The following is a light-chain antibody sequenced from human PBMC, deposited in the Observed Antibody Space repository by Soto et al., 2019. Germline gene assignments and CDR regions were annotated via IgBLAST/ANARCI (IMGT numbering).Light chain of an antibody. Sequence: EIVLTQSPGTLSLSPGERATLSCRASQSVSSSYLAWYQQKPGQAPRLLIYGASSSATGSPDRFSGSGSGTDFTLTISRREPEDFAVYYCQQYGSSPPFTFGPGTKVDIK. CDR2: GAS. CDR3: QQYGSSPPFT. CDR1: QSVSSSY. V-gene: IGKV3-20*01. J-gene: IGKJ3*01.